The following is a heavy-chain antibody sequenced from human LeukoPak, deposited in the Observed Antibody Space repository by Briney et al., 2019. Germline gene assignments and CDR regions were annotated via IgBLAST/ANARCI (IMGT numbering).Heavy chain of an antibody. CDR2: IISKFGTT. D-gene: IGHD1-1*01. Sequence: SVNVSCKTSVDTFSNDAISGVRQAPGRGAEWMGDIISKFGTTYYAQKFRRRVSITAADSTTTAYMVLSRLKSDDTAVYYCARRSRQPRHAYFDYWGLGTLVTVSS. V-gene: IGHV1-69*01. CDR1: VDTFSNDA. CDR3: ARRSRQPRHAYFDY. J-gene: IGHJ4*02.